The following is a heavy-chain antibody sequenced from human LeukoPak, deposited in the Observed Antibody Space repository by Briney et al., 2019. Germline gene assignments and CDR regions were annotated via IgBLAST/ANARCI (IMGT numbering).Heavy chain of an antibody. CDR1: GFTFSTSN. J-gene: IGHJ4*02. CDR2: ISSGGTEI. Sequence: PGGSLRLSCAASGFTFSTSNMNWVRQAPGKGLDWVSYISSGGTEIYYAESVKGRFTISRDNAKNSLFLQMNNLRAEDTAVYYCARMGGNLSRWGQGTLVPVSS. CDR3: ARMGGNLSR. V-gene: IGHV3-48*03. D-gene: IGHD1-26*01.